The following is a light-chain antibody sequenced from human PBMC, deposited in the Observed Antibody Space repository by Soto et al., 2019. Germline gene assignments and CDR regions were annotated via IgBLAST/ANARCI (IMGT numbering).Light chain of an antibody. CDR1: NSNIGSNT. CDR3: ASWDDRLNGVI. CDR2: DNN. Sequence: QSVLTQPPSASGTPGQRVTISCSGSNSNIGSNTVNWYQQLPGTAPKLLIYDNNKGPSGVPGRFSDSKSGTSASLAISGLQSEDEADYYCASWDDRLNGVIFGGGTKLTVL. J-gene: IGLJ2*01. V-gene: IGLV1-44*01.